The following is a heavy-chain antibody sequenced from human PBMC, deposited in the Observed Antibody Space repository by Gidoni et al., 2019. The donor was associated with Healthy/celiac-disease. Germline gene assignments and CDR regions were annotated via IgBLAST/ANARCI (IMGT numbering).Heavy chain of an antibody. CDR3: ARDHYYDSSGYLLFAFDI. Sequence: QVQLVQSGAEVKKPGSSVNVSCKASGGTFSCYAISWVRQAPGQGLEWMRGIIPICGTANYEQKFQGRVTITADESTSTAYMELSSLRSEDTAVYYCARDHYYDSSGYLLFAFDIWGQGTMVTVSS. D-gene: IGHD3-22*01. CDR2: IIPICGTA. V-gene: IGHV1-69*01. J-gene: IGHJ3*02. CDR1: GGTFSCYA.